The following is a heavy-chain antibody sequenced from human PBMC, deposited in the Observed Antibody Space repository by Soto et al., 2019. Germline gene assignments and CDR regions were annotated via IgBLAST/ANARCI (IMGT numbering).Heavy chain of an antibody. D-gene: IGHD3-10*01. J-gene: IGHJ6*02. Sequence: QVQLVQSGAEVKKPGASVKVSCKASGYTFTSYYMHWVRQAPGQGLEWMGIINPSGGSTSYAQKFQGRVTMTRDTSTSTVYMELSSLRSEDTAVYYCARVFCTMVRGPARWGMDVWGQGTTVTVSS. CDR3: ARVFCTMVRGPARWGMDV. V-gene: IGHV1-46*01. CDR2: INPSGGST. CDR1: GYTFTSYY.